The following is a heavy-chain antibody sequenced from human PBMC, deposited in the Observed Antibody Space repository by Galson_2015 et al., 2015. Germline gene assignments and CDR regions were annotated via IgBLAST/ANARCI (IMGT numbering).Heavy chain of an antibody. V-gene: IGHV6-1*01. CDR2: TYYRSKWYN. CDR1: GDSVSSHSAA. D-gene: IGHD3-10*01. CDR3: ARDNYGSGSSRALAGGNWFDP. Sequence: CAISGDSVSSHSAAWNWIRQSPSRGLERLGRTYYRSKWYNDYAVSVKSRITINPDTSKNQFSLQLNSVTPEDTAVYYCARDNYGSGSSRALAGGNWFDPWGQGTLVTVSS. J-gene: IGHJ5*02.